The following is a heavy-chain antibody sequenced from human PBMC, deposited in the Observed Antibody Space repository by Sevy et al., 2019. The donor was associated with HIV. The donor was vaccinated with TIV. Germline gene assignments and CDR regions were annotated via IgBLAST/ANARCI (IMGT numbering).Heavy chain of an antibody. J-gene: IGHJ4*02. CDR2: TRNKADSYTT. D-gene: IGHD6-13*01. V-gene: IGHV3-72*01. CDR3: ATHAGLAAAGRVFDY. Sequence: GESLKISCAVSGFTFSDHYMEWVRQAPGKGLEWVGRTRNKADSYTTEYAASVKGRFTISRDDSKNSLYLQMNSLKTEDTAVYYCATHAGLAAAGRVFDYWGQGTLVTVSS. CDR1: GFTFSDHY.